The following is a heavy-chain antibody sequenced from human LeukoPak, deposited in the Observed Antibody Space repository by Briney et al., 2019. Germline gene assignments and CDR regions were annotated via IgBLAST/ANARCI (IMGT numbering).Heavy chain of an antibody. V-gene: IGHV1-2*02. Sequence: ASVKVSCKASGYTFTGYYMHWVRQAPGQGLEWMGWINPNSGGTNYAQKFQGRVTMTRDTSISTAYMELSRLRSDDTAVYYCARAGRRDGYNPCAFDIWGQGTMVTVSS. J-gene: IGHJ3*02. CDR2: INPNSGGT. CDR3: ARAGRRDGYNPCAFDI. CDR1: GYTFTGYY. D-gene: IGHD5-24*01.